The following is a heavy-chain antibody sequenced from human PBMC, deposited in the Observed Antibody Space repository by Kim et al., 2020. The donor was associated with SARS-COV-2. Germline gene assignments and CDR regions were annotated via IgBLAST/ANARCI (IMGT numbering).Heavy chain of an antibody. Sequence: THYAGPVRGRFTISRYDSKNTVYLRLISLRAEDTALYYCAKDLWDYSGMDVWGQGTTVTFSS. V-gene: IGHV3-23*01. CDR3: AKDLWDYSGMDV. J-gene: IGHJ6*02. D-gene: IGHD1-26*01. CDR2: T.